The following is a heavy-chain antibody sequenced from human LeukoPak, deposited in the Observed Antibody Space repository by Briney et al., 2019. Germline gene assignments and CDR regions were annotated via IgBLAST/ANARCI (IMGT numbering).Heavy chain of an antibody. J-gene: IGHJ4*02. CDR2: ISAYNGNT. Sequence: ASVKVSCKAAGYTVTSYGSSWGRHGPGQGLEWMGWISAYNGNTNYAQKLQGRVTMTTDTSTSTAYMELRSLRSDDTAVYYCAREIGYCSSPSCHTLGYWGQGTLVTVSS. V-gene: IGHV1-18*01. CDR1: GYTVTSYG. D-gene: IGHD2-2*01. CDR3: AREIGYCSSPSCHTLGY.